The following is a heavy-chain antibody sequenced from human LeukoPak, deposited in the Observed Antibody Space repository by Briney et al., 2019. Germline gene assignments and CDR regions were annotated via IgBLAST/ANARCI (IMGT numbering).Heavy chain of an antibody. CDR3: ARHEIVVVPAAYPYDAFDI. D-gene: IGHD2-2*01. CDR2: VYYSGST. V-gene: IGHV4-39*01. CDR1: GGSISSNSHY. Sequence: SETLSLTCTVSGGSISSNSHYWSWIRQPPGKGLEWFGSVYYSGSTYYKSSLKSRVTISIVTSKNQFSLKLSSVTAADTAVYYCARHEIVVVPAAYPYDAFDIWGQGTMVTVSS. J-gene: IGHJ3*02.